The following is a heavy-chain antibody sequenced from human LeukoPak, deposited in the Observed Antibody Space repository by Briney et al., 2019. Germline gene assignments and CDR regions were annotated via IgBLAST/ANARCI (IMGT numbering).Heavy chain of an antibody. D-gene: IGHD1-26*01. V-gene: IGHV1-18*01. CDR1: GYTFTSYG. CDR3: ARDSQWELLSRLGIDY. CDR2: ISAYNGNT. J-gene: IGHJ4*02. Sequence: ASVKVSCKASGYTFTSYGFSWVRQAPGQGLEWMGWISAYNGNTNYAQKLQGRVTMTTDTSTSPAYTELRSLRSDDTAVYYCARDSQWELLSRLGIDYWGQGTLVTVSS.